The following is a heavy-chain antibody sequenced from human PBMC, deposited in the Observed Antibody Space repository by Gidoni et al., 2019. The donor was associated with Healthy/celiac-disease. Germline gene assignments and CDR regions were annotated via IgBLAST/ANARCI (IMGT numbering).Heavy chain of an antibody. Sequence: EVQLVESGGGVVRPGGSLRLSCAASGFPFDDYGMSWVRQAPGKGLEWVSGINWNGGSTGYADSVKGRFTISRDNAKNSLYLQMNSLRAEDTALYYCARLCCGYDFWSGYFDIWGQGTMVTVSS. CDR1: GFPFDDYG. CDR2: INWNGGST. V-gene: IGHV3-20*04. CDR3: ARLCCGYDFWSGYFDI. J-gene: IGHJ3*02. D-gene: IGHD3-3*01.